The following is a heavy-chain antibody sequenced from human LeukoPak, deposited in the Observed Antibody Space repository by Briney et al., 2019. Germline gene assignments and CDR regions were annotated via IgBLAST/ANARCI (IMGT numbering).Heavy chain of an antibody. CDR1: SGSFSVYY. V-gene: IGHV4-34*01. CDR2: IDRSGST. CDR3: ARGYGSGSYYVY. D-gene: IGHD3-10*01. J-gene: IGHJ4*02. Sequence: PSETLSLTWVLYSGSFSVYYWSWIRQPPGKGLEWIGEIDRSGSTTYNPSLKSRVNVLLDTSKNQFSLRLSSVTAADTAVYYCARGYGSGSYYVYWGQGTLVAVSS.